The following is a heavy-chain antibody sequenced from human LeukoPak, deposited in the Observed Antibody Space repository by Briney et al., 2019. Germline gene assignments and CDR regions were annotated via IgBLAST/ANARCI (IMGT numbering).Heavy chain of an antibody. CDR1: GYTFTSYG. CDR2: ISAYNGDT. D-gene: IGHD5-18*01. V-gene: IGHV1-18*01. CDR3: ARVDEYSYGLTDY. J-gene: IGHJ4*02. Sequence: ASVKVSCKASGYTFTSYGISWVRQAPGQGLEWMGWISAYNGDTDYQQKVQGRLTVTTDTYTNTAYMELRSLTSDDTAVYYCARVDEYSYGLTDYWGQGTLVTVSS.